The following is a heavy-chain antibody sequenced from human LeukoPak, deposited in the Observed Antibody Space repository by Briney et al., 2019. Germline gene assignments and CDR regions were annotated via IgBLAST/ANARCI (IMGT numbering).Heavy chain of an antibody. CDR2: VSTYNGDT. CDR3: ARAESMALYFLY. CDR1: GYTFTDFG. D-gene: IGHD1-14*01. Sequence: ATVKVSCKASGYTFTDFGLIWVRQAPGQGLEWMGWVSTYNGDTDYAKKFQDRVTMTTESSTQTTFMELRNLRSDDTAVYYCARAESMALYFLYWGQGTLVSVSS. V-gene: IGHV1-18*01. J-gene: IGHJ1*01.